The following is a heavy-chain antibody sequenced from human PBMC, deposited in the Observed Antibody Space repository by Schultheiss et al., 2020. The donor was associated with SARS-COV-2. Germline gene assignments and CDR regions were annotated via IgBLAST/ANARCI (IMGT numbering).Heavy chain of an antibody. V-gene: IGHV3-13*01. CDR2: IGTAGDT. D-gene: IGHD3-22*01. CDR1: GFTFSSYD. CDR3: ARDHINTTYSRNGMDV. J-gene: IGHJ6*02. Sequence: GGSLRLSCAASGFTFSSYDMHWVRQATGKGLEWVSAIGTAGDTYYPGSVKGRFTISRDNAKNTLYLQMNSLRAEDTAVYYCARDHINTTYSRNGMDVWGQGTTVTVSS.